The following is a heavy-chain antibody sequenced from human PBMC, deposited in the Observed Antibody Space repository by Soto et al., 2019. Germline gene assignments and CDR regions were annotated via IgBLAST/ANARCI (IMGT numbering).Heavy chain of an antibody. Sequence: TLSLTSTVSGGYISNGYYYWSWIRQPPGKGLEWIGYIYYSGSTYYNPSLKSRVTISVDTSKNQFSLKLSSVTAEDTAVYYCASNSDGYTFYDYWGQGTLVTVSS. CDR3: ASNSDGYTFYDY. CDR1: GGYISNGYYY. CDR2: IYYSGST. V-gene: IGHV4-30-4*01. J-gene: IGHJ4*02. D-gene: IGHD5-18*01.